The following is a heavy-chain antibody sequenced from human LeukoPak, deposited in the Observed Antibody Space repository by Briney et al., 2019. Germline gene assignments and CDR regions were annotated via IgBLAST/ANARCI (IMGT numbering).Heavy chain of an antibody. V-gene: IGHV3-7*01. Sequence: GGSLRLSCAASGFTFSSYGMHWVRQAPGKGLEWVANIKQDGSEKYYVDSVKGRFTISRDNAKNSLYLQMNSLRAEDTAVYYCARAKLRYFDWLYSPSHAFDIWGQGTMVTVSS. CDR1: GFTFSSYG. J-gene: IGHJ3*02. D-gene: IGHD3-9*01. CDR2: IKQDGSEK. CDR3: ARAKLRYFDWLYSPSHAFDI.